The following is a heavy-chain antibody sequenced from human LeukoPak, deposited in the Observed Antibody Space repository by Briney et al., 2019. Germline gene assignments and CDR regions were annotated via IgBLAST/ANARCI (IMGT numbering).Heavy chain of an antibody. V-gene: IGHV3-21*01. Sequence: PGGSPRLSCAASGFTFSSYSMNWVRQAPGKGLEWVSSISSSSSYIYYADSVKGRFTISRDNAKNSLYLQMNSLRAEDTAVYYCARNGKGSHASHYYYYYMDVWGKGTTVTVSS. CDR1: GFTFSSYS. CDR3: ARNGKGSHASHYYYYYMDV. CDR2: ISSSSSYI. D-gene: IGHD1-26*01. J-gene: IGHJ6*03.